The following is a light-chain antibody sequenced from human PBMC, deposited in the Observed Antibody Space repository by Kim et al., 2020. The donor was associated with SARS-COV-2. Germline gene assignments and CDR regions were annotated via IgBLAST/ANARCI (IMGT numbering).Light chain of an antibody. V-gene: IGLV1-47*01. Sequence: VTIYCDRGSSSIRRNYGSWYQQLPGTAPKLLIYGNNQRPSGVPDRFSGSKSGTSASLAISGLRSEDEADYYCAAWDDSLSGRGVVFGGGTQLTVL. CDR3: AAWDDSLSGRGVV. CDR2: GNN. CDR1: SSSIRRNY. J-gene: IGLJ2*01.